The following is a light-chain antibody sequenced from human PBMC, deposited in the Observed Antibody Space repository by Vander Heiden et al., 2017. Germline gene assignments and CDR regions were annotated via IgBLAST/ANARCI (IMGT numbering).Light chain of an antibody. CDR3: QQLNSYPSIT. Sequence: DIQLTQSPSFLSASVGDRVTITCRASQGISSYLAWYQQKPGKAPKLLIYAASTLQSGVPSRFSGSGSGTEFTLTISSRQPEDFASYYCQQLNSYPSITFGPGTRLEIK. J-gene: IGKJ5*01. CDR2: AAS. V-gene: IGKV1-9*01. CDR1: QGISSY.